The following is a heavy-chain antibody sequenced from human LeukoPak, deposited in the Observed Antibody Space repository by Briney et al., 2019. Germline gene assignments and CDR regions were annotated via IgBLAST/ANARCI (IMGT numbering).Heavy chain of an antibody. Sequence: GGSLRLSCAASGFIFSSYGINWVRQAPGRGLEWVAVIAYDGSKKYHADSVKGRFTISRDNSKNTLYLQMNSLRPEDTAVYYCAAAYSSSWYSPREGWPTDAFDIWGQGTMVTVSS. J-gene: IGHJ3*02. CDR3: AAAYSSSWYSPREGWPTDAFDI. V-gene: IGHV3-30*03. D-gene: IGHD6-13*01. CDR1: GFIFSSYG. CDR2: IAYDGSKK.